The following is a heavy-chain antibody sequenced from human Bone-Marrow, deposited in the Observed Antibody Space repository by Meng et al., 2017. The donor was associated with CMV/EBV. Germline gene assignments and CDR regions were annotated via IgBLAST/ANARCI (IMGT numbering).Heavy chain of an antibody. CDR1: GDSISSDAYY. CDR3: ARDLWTMTVTGTDHWYDP. Sequence: LRLCCTVSGDSISSDAYYWTWIRQPPGKGLEWIGYIYYTGSTYYNPFLRSRVIMSVDTSKNQFSLTLRSVTPADTAVYYCARDLWTMTVTGTDHWYDPWGQGTLVTVSS. V-gene: IGHV4-30-4*08. CDR2: IYYTGST. J-gene: IGHJ5*02. D-gene: IGHD1/OR15-1a*01.